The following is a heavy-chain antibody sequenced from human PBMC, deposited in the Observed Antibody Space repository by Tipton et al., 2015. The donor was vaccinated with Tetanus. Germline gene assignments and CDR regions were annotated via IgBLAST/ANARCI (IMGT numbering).Heavy chain of an antibody. CDR3: AGDPPQSGFAFAV. V-gene: IGHV3-53*01. J-gene: IGHJ3*01. CDR2: SYAGGNYA. Sequence: GSLRLSCAASGFTVTSTYMAWVRQAPGKGLEWVSVSYAGGNYAYYADSVKGRFSISRDNSENTLYLQMDSLRAEDTATYYCAGDPPQSGFAFAVWGQGTMVTVSS. D-gene: IGHD6-25*01. CDR1: GFTVTSTY.